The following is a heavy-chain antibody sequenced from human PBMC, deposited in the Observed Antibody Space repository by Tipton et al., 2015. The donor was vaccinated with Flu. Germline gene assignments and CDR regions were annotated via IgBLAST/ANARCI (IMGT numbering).Heavy chain of an antibody. Sequence: TLSLTCTDSGGSISSSSYNWGWIRQPPGKGLEWIGSIYYSGRTYYNPSLKSRVTMSVDTSKSQFSLKLRSVTAADTAVYYCARLSYYDVDLRNFYFDHWGQGALVTVSS. CDR2: IYYSGRT. CDR3: ARLSYYDVDLRNFYFDH. J-gene: IGHJ4*02. D-gene: IGHD3-10*02. CDR1: GGSISSSSYN. V-gene: IGHV4-39*01.